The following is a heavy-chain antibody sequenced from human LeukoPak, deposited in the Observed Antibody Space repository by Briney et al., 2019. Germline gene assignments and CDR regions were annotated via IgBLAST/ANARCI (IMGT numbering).Heavy chain of an antibody. V-gene: IGHV4-38-2*02. J-gene: IGHJ4*02. CDR1: GYSISSGYY. CDR2: IYHSGST. D-gene: IGHD2-2*01. Sequence: PSETLSLTCTVSGYSISSGYYWGWIRQPPGKGLEWIGSIYHSGSTYYNPSLKSRVTISVDTSKNQFSLKLRSVTAADTAVYYCARSDAKYQLLYWGQGTLVTVSS. CDR3: ARSDAKYQLLY.